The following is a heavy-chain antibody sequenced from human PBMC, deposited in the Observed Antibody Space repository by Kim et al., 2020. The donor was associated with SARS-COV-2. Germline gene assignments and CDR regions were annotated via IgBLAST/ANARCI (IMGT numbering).Heavy chain of an antibody. J-gene: IGHJ5*02. V-gene: IGHV3-7*01. CDR2: IKQDGSEK. Sequence: GGSLRLSCAASGFTFSSYWMSWVRQAPGKGLEWVANIKQDGSEKYYVDSVKGRFTISRDNAKNSLYLQMNSLRAEDTAVYYCARDSAIAAASLNWFDPWGQGTLVTVSS. CDR1: GFTFSSYW. CDR3: ARDSAIAAASLNWFDP. D-gene: IGHD6-13*01.